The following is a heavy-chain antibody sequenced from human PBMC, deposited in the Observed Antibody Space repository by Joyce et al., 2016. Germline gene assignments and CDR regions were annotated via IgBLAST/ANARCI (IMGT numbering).Heavy chain of an antibody. CDR2: IHSGGDT. J-gene: IGHJ4*02. CDR3: ARDMWRSPGMGGYYFDY. D-gene: IGHD1-14*01. CDR1: GFTVGGNY. Sequence: VPMRLSCTASGFTVGGNYMRCVRQVLGKGREWVAVIHSGGDTFYAGFVKGRFTISRDKSMNTVSLQMNSLRAEDSAVYYGARDMWRSPGMGGYYFDYWGQGTLVTVSS. V-gene: IGHV3-66*01.